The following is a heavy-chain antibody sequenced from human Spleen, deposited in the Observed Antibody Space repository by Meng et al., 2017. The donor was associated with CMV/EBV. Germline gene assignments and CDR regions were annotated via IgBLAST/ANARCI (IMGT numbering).Heavy chain of an antibody. V-gene: IGHV3-30*02. CDR3: AKDRGVATSFFDY. D-gene: IGHD4-23*01. Sequence: GESLKISCAASGFTFSSYSMHWVRQAPGKGLEWVAFIRYDGSNKYYGNSVKGRFTISTDNSKSTLYLQMNSLRADDTAVYSCAKDRGVATSFFDYWGQGTLVTVSS. CDR2: IRYDGSNK. J-gene: IGHJ4*02. CDR1: GFTFSSYS.